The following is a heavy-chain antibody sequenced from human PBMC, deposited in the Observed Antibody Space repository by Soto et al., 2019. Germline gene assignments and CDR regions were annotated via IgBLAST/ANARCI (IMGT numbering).Heavy chain of an antibody. CDR3: ARDGGGVAPGWFDI. CDR1: GFTFSSYA. D-gene: IGHD3-16*01. V-gene: IGHV3-30-3*01. J-gene: IGHJ3*02. Sequence: ESGGGVVQPGRSLRLSCAASGFTFSSYAMHWVRQAPGKGLEWVAVISYDGSNKYYADSVKGRFTISRDNSKNTLYLQMNSLRAEDTAVYYCARDGGGVAPGWFDIWGQGTMVTVSS. CDR2: ISYDGSNK.